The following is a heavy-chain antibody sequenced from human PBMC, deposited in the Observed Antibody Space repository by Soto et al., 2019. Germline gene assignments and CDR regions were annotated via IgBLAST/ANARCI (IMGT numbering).Heavy chain of an antibody. CDR2: IFATSTTI. CDR3: ARDKDWAFDY. CDR1: GFTFSSYS. Sequence: EVQLVESGGGLVQPGGSLRLSCVASGFTFSSYSMVWVRQAPGKGLEWISYIFATSTTIYYADSVKGRFTVSRDNTQNSLFLLMNSLRAEDTAIYYCARDKDWAFDYWGQGTLVTVSS. D-gene: IGHD3-9*01. V-gene: IGHV3-48*04. J-gene: IGHJ4*02.